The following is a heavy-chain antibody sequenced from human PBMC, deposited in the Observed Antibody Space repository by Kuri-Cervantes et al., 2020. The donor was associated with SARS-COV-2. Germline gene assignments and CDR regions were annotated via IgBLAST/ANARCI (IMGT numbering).Heavy chain of an antibody. CDR2: IDGDGDT. CDR1: GFSLSSGGMS. CDR3: ARINFNVRTTDY. V-gene: IGHV2-70*11. J-gene: IGHJ4*02. Sequence: SGPTLVKPTQTLTLTCTFSGFSLSSGGMSVSWARQPPGRALEWLARIDGDGDTYYRPSLRARLSISKDTSKNQVVLIMTNLDAVDTGTYYCARINFNVRTTDYWGRGTLVTVSS. D-gene: IGHD1-1*01.